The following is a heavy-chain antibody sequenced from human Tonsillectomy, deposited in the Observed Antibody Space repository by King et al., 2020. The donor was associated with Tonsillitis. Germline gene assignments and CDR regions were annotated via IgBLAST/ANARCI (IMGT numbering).Heavy chain of an antibody. V-gene: IGHV3-30*18. CDR1: GFTFNSYG. CDR2: ISYEGSNE. CDR3: AKSTTRGSSSVGAPDY. Sequence: VQLVESGGGVVQPGMSLRLSCAASGFTFNSYGMHWVRQAPGEGLEWVSVISYEGSNEYYADSVKGRLTIPRDNSNNTLYLQMNSLRAEDMAVYYWAKSTTRGSSSVGAPDYWGQGTLVTVSS. D-gene: IGHD6-6*01. J-gene: IGHJ4*02.